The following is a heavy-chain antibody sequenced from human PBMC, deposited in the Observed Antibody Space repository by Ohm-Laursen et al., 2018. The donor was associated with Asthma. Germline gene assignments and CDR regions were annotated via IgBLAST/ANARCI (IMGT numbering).Heavy chain of an antibody. CDR2: INHSGST. Sequence: SQTLSLTCTLSGASFSTYYWGWIRQPPGKGLEWIGEINHSGSTNYNPSLKSRVTISVDTSKNQFSLKLSSVTAADTAVYYCARSWSQLSPFDYWGQGTLVTVSS. CDR3: ARSWSQLSPFDY. V-gene: IGHV4-34*01. CDR1: GASFSTYY. D-gene: IGHD3-3*01. J-gene: IGHJ4*02.